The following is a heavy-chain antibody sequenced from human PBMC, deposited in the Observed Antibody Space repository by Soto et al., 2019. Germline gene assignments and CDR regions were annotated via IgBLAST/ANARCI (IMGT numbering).Heavy chain of an antibody. CDR3: AKGRGGSGSLTPRVDF. J-gene: IGHJ4*01. V-gene: IGHV3-23*01. Sequence: EVQLLESGGGLVQPGGSLRLSCAASGFTFNNYAMTWVRQAPGKGLEWVSAISGGGDTTSYADSVKGRFTVSRDGSKNTLYLQMSSLRAEDTGLYCCAKGRGGSGSLTPRVDFWGQASLVTVSS. CDR2: ISGGGDTT. CDR1: GFTFNNYA. D-gene: IGHD3-10*01.